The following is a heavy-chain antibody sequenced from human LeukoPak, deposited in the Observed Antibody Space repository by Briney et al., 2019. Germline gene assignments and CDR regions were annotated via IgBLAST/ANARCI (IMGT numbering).Heavy chain of an antibody. CDR2: IYTSGNT. CDR3: ARSPKDWLLEEAYCFDY. J-gene: IGHJ4*02. CDR1: GGSISSGGYY. Sequence: SETLSLTCTVSGGSISSGGYYWSWIRQPAGKGLEWIGRIYTSGNTNYNPSLKSRATISVDTSKNQFSLELSSVTAADTAVYYCARSPKDWLLEEAYCFDYWGQGTLVTVSS. V-gene: IGHV4-61*02. D-gene: IGHD3/OR15-3a*01.